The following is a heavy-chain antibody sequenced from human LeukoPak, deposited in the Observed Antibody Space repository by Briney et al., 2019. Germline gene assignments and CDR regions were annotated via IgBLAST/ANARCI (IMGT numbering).Heavy chain of an antibody. Sequence: PSETLSLTCTVSGGSISSGGYYWSWNPQPPGKGLEWIGYIYHSGSTYYNPSLKSRVTISVDRSKNQFSLKLSSVTAADTAVYYCARDSENSSSSDHDAFDIWGQGTMVTVSS. V-gene: IGHV4-30-2*01. D-gene: IGHD6-13*01. CDR3: ARDSENSSSSDHDAFDI. J-gene: IGHJ3*02. CDR1: GGSISSGGYY. CDR2: IYHSGST.